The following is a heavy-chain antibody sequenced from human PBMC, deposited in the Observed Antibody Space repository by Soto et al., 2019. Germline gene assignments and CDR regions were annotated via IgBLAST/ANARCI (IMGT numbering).Heavy chain of an antibody. J-gene: IGHJ4*02. Sequence: QVQLQQWGAGLLKPSETLSLTCAVYGGSFSGYYWSWIRQPPGKGLEWIGEINHSGSTNYNPSLKSRVTISVDTSKNQFSLKLSSVTAADTAVYYCARTSPGNYYDSSGYSGSSFDYWGQGTLVTVSS. D-gene: IGHD3-22*01. CDR2: INHSGST. V-gene: IGHV4-34*01. CDR3: ARTSPGNYYDSSGYSGSSFDY. CDR1: GGSFSGYY.